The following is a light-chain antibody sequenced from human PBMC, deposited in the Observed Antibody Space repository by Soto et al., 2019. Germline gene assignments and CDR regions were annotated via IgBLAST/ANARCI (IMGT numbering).Light chain of an antibody. CDR2: GAS. CDR1: QSVTSSY. Sequence: EIVLTQSPGTLSLSPGERATLSCRASQSVTSSYLAWYQHKRGQAPRLLIYGASNRATGIPDRFSGRGSGTDFTLNITSLEPEDFAVYYCQQFGSSPPWTFGQGTKVDIK. CDR3: QQFGSSPPWT. J-gene: IGKJ1*01. V-gene: IGKV3-20*01.